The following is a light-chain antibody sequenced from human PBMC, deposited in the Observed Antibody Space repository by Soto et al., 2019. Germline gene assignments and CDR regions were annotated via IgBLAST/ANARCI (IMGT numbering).Light chain of an antibody. CDR1: QTVGNS. Sequence: ETVLTQSPDTLSVSPGDRATLSCRASQTVGNSLAWYQQKPGQAPSLLLHSASTRATGVPVRFSGSGFGTEFTLTISSLQSEDSAIYYCQQYNHWPPITFGPGTRLEIK. V-gene: IGKV3-15*01. CDR3: QQYNHWPPIT. J-gene: IGKJ5*01. CDR2: SAS.